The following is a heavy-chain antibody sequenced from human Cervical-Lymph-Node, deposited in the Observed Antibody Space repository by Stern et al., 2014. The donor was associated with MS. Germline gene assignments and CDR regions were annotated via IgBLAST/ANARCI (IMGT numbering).Heavy chain of an antibody. CDR3: AREAGNYYSDY. V-gene: IGHV7-4-1*02. CDR1: GYTFTSFG. CDR2: INTNTGNP. Sequence: VQLLESGSELRKPGASVKVSCEASGYTFTSFGMNWVRQAPGQGLEWMGWINTNTGNPTYAQGFTGRFVFSLDTSVSTAYLQISSLKADDTAVYYCAREAGNYYSDYWGQGTLVTVSS. D-gene: IGHD1-7*01. J-gene: IGHJ4*02.